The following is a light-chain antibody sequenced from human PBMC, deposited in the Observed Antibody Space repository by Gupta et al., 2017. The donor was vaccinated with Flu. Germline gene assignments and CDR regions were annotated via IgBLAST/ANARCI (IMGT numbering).Light chain of an antibody. Sequence: KNRRPSGIPDRFSGSNSGDTASLTLAGAQAEDEADYYCCSRDSSGNLPVFGGGPKLTVL. CDR3: CSRDSSGNLPV. J-gene: IGLJ2*01. V-gene: IGLV3-19*01. CDR2: KN.